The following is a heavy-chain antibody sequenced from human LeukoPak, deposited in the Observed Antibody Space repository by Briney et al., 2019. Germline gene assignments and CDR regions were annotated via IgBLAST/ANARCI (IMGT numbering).Heavy chain of an antibody. V-gene: IGHV5-51*01. CDR3: ARGRLDIVVVPAALSNWFDP. CDR2: IYPGDSDT. J-gene: IGHJ5*02. CDR1: GYSFTSYW. D-gene: IGHD2-2*03. Sequence: GESLKISCKGSGYSFTSYWIGWVRQMSGKGLEWMGIIYPGDSDTRYSPSFQGQVTISADKSISTAYLQWSSLKASDTAMYYCARGRLDIVVVPAALSNWFDPWGQGTLVTVSS.